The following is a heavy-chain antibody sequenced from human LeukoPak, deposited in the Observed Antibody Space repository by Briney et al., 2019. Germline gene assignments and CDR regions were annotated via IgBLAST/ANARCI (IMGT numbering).Heavy chain of an antibody. Sequence: GGSLRLSCEGSGFSFSAYIMNWVRQAPGKGLESISYISSSSGTIFYADSVKGRFTISRDNAKNSLYLQMNSLKTEDTAVYYCARHSVLGWFDPWGQGTLVTVSS. CDR2: ISSSSGTI. V-gene: IGHV3-48*01. J-gene: IGHJ5*02. CDR3: ARHSVLGWFDP. CDR1: GFSFSAYI. D-gene: IGHD5/OR15-5a*01.